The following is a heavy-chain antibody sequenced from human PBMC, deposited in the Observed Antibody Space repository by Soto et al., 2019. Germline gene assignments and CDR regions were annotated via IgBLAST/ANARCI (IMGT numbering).Heavy chain of an antibody. CDR2: INPSGGST. CDR1: GYTFTSYY. Sequence: QVQLVQSGAEVKKPGASVKVSCKASGYTFTSYYMHWVRQAPGQGLEWMGIINPSGGSTSYAQKFPGRHNMTSDTSWSTVRMELSMLRSEDTAVYYCARVSHDLGYGMDVWGQGTTVTVSS. V-gene: IGHV1-46*03. J-gene: IGHJ6*02. D-gene: IGHD3-16*01. CDR3: ARVSHDLGYGMDV.